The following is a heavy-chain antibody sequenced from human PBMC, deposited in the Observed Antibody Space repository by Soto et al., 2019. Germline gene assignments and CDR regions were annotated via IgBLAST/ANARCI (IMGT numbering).Heavy chain of an antibody. J-gene: IGHJ6*02. Sequence: QVQLVQSGAEVKKPGSSVKVSCMASGGTFSSYAISWVRQAPGQGLEWMGGIIPIFGTANYAQKFQGRVTITADESTSTAYMELSSLRSEDTAVYYCARANRYCSSTSCYYYYYGMDVWGQGTTVTVSS. CDR3: ARANRYCSSTSCYYYYYGMDV. CDR2: IIPIFGTA. CDR1: GGTFSSYA. V-gene: IGHV1-69*01. D-gene: IGHD2-2*01.